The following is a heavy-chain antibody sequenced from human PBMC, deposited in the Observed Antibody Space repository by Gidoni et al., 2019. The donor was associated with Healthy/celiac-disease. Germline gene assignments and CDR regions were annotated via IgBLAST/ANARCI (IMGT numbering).Heavy chain of an antibody. CDR3: ALPGNWNDGHY. CDR1: GFTFSSYA. V-gene: IGHV3-23*01. J-gene: IGHJ4*01. CDR2: ISGSGGST. D-gene: IGHD1-1*01. Sequence: EVQLLESGGGLVQPGGSLRLSCSASGFTFSSYAMSWVRQAPGKGLGWVAAISGSGGSTYYADSVKGRFNISRDNSKNTLYLQMNSLRAEDTAVYYCALPGNWNDGHYWGQGTLVTVSS.